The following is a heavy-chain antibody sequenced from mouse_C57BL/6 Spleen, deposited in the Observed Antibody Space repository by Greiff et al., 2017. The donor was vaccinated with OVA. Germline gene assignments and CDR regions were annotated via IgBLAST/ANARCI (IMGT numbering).Heavy chain of an antibody. Sequence: VQLQQSGAELAKPGASVKLSCKASGYTFTSYWMHWVNQRPGQGLEWIGYINTSCGYNKYNQKVKDKAPLTAAKASSTAYLQLSSLTYEDSAVYYVASITTVVADAMDGWGQGTSVTVSS. CDR3: ASITTVVADAMDG. V-gene: IGHV1-7*01. D-gene: IGHD1-1*01. CDR1: GYTFTSYW. CDR2: INTSCGYN. J-gene: IGHJ4*01.